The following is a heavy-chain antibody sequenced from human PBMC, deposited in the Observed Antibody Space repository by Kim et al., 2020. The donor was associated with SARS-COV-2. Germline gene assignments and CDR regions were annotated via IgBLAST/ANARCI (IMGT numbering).Heavy chain of an antibody. J-gene: IGHJ6*02. D-gene: IGHD6-13*01. V-gene: IGHV7-4-1*02. Sequence: AQGFTGRFVFSLDTSVSTAYLQISSLKAEDTAVYYCAREDVAGYYGMDVWGQGTTVTVSS. CDR3: AREDVAGYYGMDV.